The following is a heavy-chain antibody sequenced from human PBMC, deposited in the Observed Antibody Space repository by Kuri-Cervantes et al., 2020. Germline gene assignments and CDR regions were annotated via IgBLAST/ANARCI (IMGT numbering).Heavy chain of an antibody. J-gene: IGHJ4*02. Sequence: GESLKISCAASGFTSSSYWMSWVRQAPGKGLEWVANIKQDGSEKYYVDSVKGRFTISRDNAKNSLYLQMNSLRAEDTAVYYCARGGWISLDYWGQGTLVTVSS. CDR2: IKQDGSEK. CDR1: GFTSSSYW. CDR3: ARGGWISLDY. V-gene: IGHV3-7*01. D-gene: IGHD5-12*01.